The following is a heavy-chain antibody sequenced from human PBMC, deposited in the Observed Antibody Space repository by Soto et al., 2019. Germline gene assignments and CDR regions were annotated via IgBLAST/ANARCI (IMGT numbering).Heavy chain of an antibody. Sequence: GGSLRLSCAASGFIFTNYAMNWVRQAPGKGLEWVSVIGGRGNSAYYADSVQGRFTISRDNSKNTLSLQMSSLTADDTAIYYCVREGRGSFDFWGRGTMVTVSS. V-gene: IGHV3-23*01. D-gene: IGHD5-12*01. J-gene: IGHJ3*01. CDR3: VREGRGSFDF. CDR2: IGGRGNSA. CDR1: GFIFTNYA.